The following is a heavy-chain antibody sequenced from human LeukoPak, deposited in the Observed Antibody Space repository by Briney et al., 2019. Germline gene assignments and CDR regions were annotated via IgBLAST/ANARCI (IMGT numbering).Heavy chain of an antibody. CDR3: ARGVYYDSSGYYSE. Sequence: GSLRLSCAASGFTFSSYAMSWVRQAPGKGLEWVSAISGSGGSTYYADSVKGRFTISRDNSKNTLYLQMNSLRAEDTAVYYCARGVYYDSSGYYSEWGQGTLVTVSS. D-gene: IGHD3-22*01. J-gene: IGHJ4*02. V-gene: IGHV3-23*01. CDR2: ISGSGGST. CDR1: GFTFSSYA.